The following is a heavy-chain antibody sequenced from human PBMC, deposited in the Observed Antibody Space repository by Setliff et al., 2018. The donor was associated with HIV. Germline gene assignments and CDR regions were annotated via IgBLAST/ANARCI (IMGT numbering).Heavy chain of an antibody. D-gene: IGHD1-26*01. V-gene: IGHV1-8*02. CDR3: ARGSLIVRRPVWFDP. J-gene: IGHJ5*02. Sequence: GASVKVSCKASGYTLTNYDINWVRQATGQGLEWMGWMNPSGATGYAQEFQGRVTMTRDTSISTAYMELSSLRSEDTAMYYCARGSLIVRRPVWFDPWGQGTLVTVSS. CDR2: MNPSGAT. CDR1: GYTLTNYD.